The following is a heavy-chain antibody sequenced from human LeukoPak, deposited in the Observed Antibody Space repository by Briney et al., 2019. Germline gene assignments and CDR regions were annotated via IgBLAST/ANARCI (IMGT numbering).Heavy chain of an antibody. V-gene: IGHV3-30*02. D-gene: IGHD3-10*01. CDR1: GFTFRSHG. Sequence: GGSLRLSCAASGFTFRSHGMHWVRQAPGKGLEWVTFIWYDGSNKYFADSVKGRFTISRDNSKNTLYLEMNSLRVEDTAVYYCSCDGAYGSGSSPPYYYYMDVWGKGTTVTVSS. CDR2: IWYDGSNK. J-gene: IGHJ6*03. CDR3: SCDGAYGSGSSPPYYYYMDV.